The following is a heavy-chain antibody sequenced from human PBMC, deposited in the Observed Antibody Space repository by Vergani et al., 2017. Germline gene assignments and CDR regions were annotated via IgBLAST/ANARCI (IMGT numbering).Heavy chain of an antibody. D-gene: IGHD6-13*01. J-gene: IGHJ4*02. Sequence: QVQLVESGGGVVQPGRSLRLSCAASGFTFSSYGMHWVRQAPGKGLERVAVIWYDGSNKYYADSVKGRFTISRDNSKNTLYLQMNSLRAEDTAVYYCAREGIAAAGTVDYWGQGTLVTVSS. CDR2: IWYDGSNK. V-gene: IGHV3-33*01. CDR1: GFTFSSYG. CDR3: AREGIAAAGTVDY.